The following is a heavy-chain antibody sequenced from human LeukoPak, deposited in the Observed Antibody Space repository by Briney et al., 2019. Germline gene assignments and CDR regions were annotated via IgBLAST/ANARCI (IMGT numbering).Heavy chain of an antibody. CDR2: INHSGST. CDR1: GGSFRGYY. J-gene: IGHJ5*02. CDR3: ARGYRIVVVPAAIDWFDH. D-gene: IGHD2-2*02. V-gene: IGHV4-34*01. Sequence: PSETLSLTCAVYGGSFRGYYWSWLRQPPGKGLEGIGEINHSGSTNYNPSLKSRVTISVDTSKNQFSLKLSSVTAADTAVYYCARGYRIVVVPAAIDWFDHWGQGTLVTVSS.